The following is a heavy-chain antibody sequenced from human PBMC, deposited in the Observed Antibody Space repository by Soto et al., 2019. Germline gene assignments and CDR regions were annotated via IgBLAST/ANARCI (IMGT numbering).Heavy chain of an antibody. CDR2: IIPIFGTA. J-gene: IGHJ4*02. CDR1: GGTFSSYA. V-gene: IGHV1-69*12. Sequence: QVQLVQSGAEVKKPGSSVKVACHASGGTFSSYAISWVRQSPGQGLQWMGGIIPIFGTATYAQKFQGRVTITADESTRNAYMALSSLRSEPTAVYYCAGARIAAAGTNDYWGQGTLVTVSS. D-gene: IGHD6-13*01. CDR3: AGARIAAAGTNDY.